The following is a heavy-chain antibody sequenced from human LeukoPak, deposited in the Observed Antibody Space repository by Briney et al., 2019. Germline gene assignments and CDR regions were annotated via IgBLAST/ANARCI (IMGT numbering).Heavy chain of an antibody. CDR3: ARGYNWNEYWFDP. J-gene: IGHJ5*02. CDR2: IIPIFGTA. D-gene: IGHD1-1*01. Sequence: SVKVSCKASGYTFTSYDISWVRQAPGQGLEWMGGIIPIFGTANYAQKFQGRVTITADKSTSTAYMELSSLRSEDTAVYYCARGYNWNEYWFDPWGQGTLVTVSS. V-gene: IGHV1-69*06. CDR1: GYTFTSYD.